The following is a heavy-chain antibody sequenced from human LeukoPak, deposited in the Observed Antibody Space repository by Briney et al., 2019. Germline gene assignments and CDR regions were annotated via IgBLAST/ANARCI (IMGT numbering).Heavy chain of an antibody. V-gene: IGHV4-31*03. D-gene: IGHD6-13*01. CDR1: GGSISSGGYY. J-gene: IGHJ3*02. CDR2: IYYSGST. Sequence: SQTLSLTCTVSGGSISSGGYYWSWIRQHPGKGLEWIGYIYYSGSTYYNPSLKSRVTISVDTSKNQFSLKLSSVTDADTAVYYCARRSSSWPAHDAFDIWGQGTMVTVSS. CDR3: ARRSSSWPAHDAFDI.